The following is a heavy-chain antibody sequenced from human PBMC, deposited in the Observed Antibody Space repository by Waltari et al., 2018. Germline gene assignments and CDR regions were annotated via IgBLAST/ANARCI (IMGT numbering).Heavy chain of an antibody. D-gene: IGHD1-26*01. CDR2: ISIMGDTT. CDR1: GLTFSDNS. V-gene: IGHV3-48*04. J-gene: IGHJ4*02. CDR3: RLLLVGATEEGYFDS. Sequence: EVQLVESGGDLVQPGGSLRLSCAASGLTFSDNSMQWVRQATGKEPDWIACISIMGDTTFYADSVRGRFTISRDNAKGSVYLQMSSLRAEDTAVYYCRLLLVGATEEGYFDSWGQGTLVTVSS.